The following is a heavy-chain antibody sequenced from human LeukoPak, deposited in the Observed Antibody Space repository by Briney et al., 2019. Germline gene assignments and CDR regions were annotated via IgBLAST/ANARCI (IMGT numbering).Heavy chain of an antibody. D-gene: IGHD6-19*01. CDR1: GGSISSYY. Sequence: PSETLSLTCTVSGGSISSYYWSWIRQPAGKGLEWIGRIYTSGSTNYNPSLKSRVTMSVDTSKNQFSLKLSSVTAADTAVYYCARSLPAKYSSGWYGAYSYAFDIWGQGTMVTVSS. CDR3: ARSLPAKYSSGWYGAYSYAFDI. J-gene: IGHJ3*02. V-gene: IGHV4-4*07. CDR2: IYTSGST.